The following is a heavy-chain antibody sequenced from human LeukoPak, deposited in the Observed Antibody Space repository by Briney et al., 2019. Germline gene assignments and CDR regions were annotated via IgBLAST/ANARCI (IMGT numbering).Heavy chain of an antibody. V-gene: IGHV4-4*02. CDR2: VFHSGNT. D-gene: IGHD3-3*02. CDR1: GDSISSHNW. Sequence: SETLSLTCVVSGDSISSHNWWSWVRQAPGKGLEWIGEVFHSGNTNYNPSLESRVTISVDKSKNHLSLKLNSVTAADTAVYFCARGPAIFYYLDYWGQGALVIVSS. CDR3: ARGPAIFYYLDY. J-gene: IGHJ4*02.